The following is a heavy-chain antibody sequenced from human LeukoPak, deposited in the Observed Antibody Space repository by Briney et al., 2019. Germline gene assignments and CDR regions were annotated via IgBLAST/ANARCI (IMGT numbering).Heavy chain of an antibody. CDR2: ISAYNGNT. V-gene: IGHV1-18*01. D-gene: IGHD2-2*01. J-gene: IGHJ1*01. Sequence: ASVKVSCKASGYTFNSYGISWVRQAPGQGLEGMGWISAYNGNTNYAQKLHGRVTMTTDESTGTAYMELSSLRSEDTAVYYCARGSVVPAAIVRYEYFQHWGQGTLVTVSS. CDR1: GYTFNSYG. CDR3: ARGSVVPAAIVRYEYFQH.